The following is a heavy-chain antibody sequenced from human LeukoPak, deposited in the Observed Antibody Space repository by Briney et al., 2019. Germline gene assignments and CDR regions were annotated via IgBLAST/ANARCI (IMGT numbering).Heavy chain of an antibody. Sequence: GGSLRLSCAASGFTFSNYAMTWVRQAPGKGLEWVSAISGGGISTYYADSVKGRFTISRDNSKNTLYLQMNSLRAEDTAVYYCASGTSVTTLDYWGQGTLVTVSS. J-gene: IGHJ4*02. V-gene: IGHV3-23*01. CDR2: ISGGGIST. D-gene: IGHD4-17*01. CDR1: GFTFSNYA. CDR3: ASGTSVTTLDY.